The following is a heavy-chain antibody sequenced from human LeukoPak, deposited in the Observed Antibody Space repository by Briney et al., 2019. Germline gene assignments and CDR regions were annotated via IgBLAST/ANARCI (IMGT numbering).Heavy chain of an antibody. D-gene: IGHD5-24*01. CDR2: ISVSGDNS. Sequence: GGSLRLSCAASGFTFRDAAMSWVRQAPGKGVEWVSLISVSGDNSYYADSVKGGFTISRDNSKNTLSLQMNSLRFEDMAIYSCAKDIQLSIWGRGPMVTVSS. V-gene: IGHV3-23*01. J-gene: IGHJ3*02. CDR1: GFTFRDAA. CDR3: AKDIQLSI.